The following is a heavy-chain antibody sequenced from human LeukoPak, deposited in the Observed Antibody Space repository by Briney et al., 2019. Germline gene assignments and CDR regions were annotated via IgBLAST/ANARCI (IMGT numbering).Heavy chain of an antibody. J-gene: IGHJ6*03. CDR1: GFTVSSNY. CDR2: IYSGGST. Sequence: GGSLRLSCAASGFTVSSNYMSWVRQAPGKGLEWVSAIYSGGSTYYADSVKGRFTISRDNSKNTLYLQMNSLRAEDTAVYYCARDIVVVVAPPEDYYYMDVWGKGTTVTVSS. CDR3: ARDIVVVVAPPEDYYYMDV. D-gene: IGHD2-15*01. V-gene: IGHV3-53*01.